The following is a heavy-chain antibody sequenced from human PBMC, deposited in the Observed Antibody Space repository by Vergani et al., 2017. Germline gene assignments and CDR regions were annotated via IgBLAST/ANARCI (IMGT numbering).Heavy chain of an antibody. V-gene: IGHV4-39*07. D-gene: IGHD2-2*01. CDR3: ARRCSTTCSTMGRAAFDI. Sequence: QVQLQESGPGLVKPSETLSLTCTVSNDSVSNTFYYWGWIRQTPGKGLEWIGSIYYSGTTYYNSSLKSRVSMSVATSKKQFSLKMNSVTAADTAVYYCARRCSTTCSTMGRAAFDIWGQGTMVTVSS. J-gene: IGHJ3*02. CDR1: NDSVSNTFYY. CDR2: IYYSGTT.